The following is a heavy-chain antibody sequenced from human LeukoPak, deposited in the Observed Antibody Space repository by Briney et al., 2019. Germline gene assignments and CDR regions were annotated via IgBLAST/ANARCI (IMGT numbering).Heavy chain of an antibody. CDR1: GFTFSSYA. Sequence: QPGRSLRLSCAASGFTFSSYAMSWVRQAPGKGLEWVSAISGSGGSTYYADSVKGRFTISRDNSKNTLYLQMNSLRAEDTAVYYCAKDDRGRGYCSGGSCYRRGYFDYWGQGTLVTVSS. CDR2: ISGSGGST. V-gene: IGHV3-23*01. CDR3: AKDDRGRGYCSGGSCYRRGYFDY. D-gene: IGHD2-15*01. J-gene: IGHJ4*02.